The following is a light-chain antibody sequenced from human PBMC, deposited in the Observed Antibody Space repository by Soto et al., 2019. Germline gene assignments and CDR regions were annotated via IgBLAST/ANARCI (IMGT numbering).Light chain of an antibody. CDR3: QHYDSSPYT. J-gene: IGKJ2*01. CDR2: GAF. Sequence: EIVLTQSPGTLSLSPGERATLSCRASQSVSSNYLAWYQQKPGQAPRLLMYGAFNRATGIPDRFSGSGSGTDFSLTISRLEPEDFAVYYCQHYDSSPYTFGQGTKLEIK. CDR1: QSVSSNY. V-gene: IGKV3-20*01.